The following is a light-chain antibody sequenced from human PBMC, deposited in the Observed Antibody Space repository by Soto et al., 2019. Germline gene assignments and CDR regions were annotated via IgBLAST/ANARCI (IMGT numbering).Light chain of an antibody. Sequence: QSALTQPASVSESPGQSITISCTGTSSVVGGYNYVSWFQQHPGKAPTVVIYDVSNRPSGVSNRFSGSKSGNTASLTISGLQAEDEADYFCSSYTSSSTYVFGTGTKLTVL. J-gene: IGLJ1*01. CDR2: DVS. CDR1: SSVVGGYNY. V-gene: IGLV2-14*03. CDR3: SSYTSSSTYV.